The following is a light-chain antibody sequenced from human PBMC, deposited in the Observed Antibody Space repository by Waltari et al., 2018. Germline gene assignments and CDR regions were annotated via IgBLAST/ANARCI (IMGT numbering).Light chain of an antibody. J-gene: IGLJ3*02. CDR2: KAN. Sequence: QTVVTQEPSLSVSPGGTVTLTCALSSGSLSTTSYATWYQQTPGQAPRPIVYKANARSSGVPERFAGSILGNTAARTVTGAQANDESDYCCALYMGSGIWVFGGGTRLTVL. CDR1: SGSLSTTSY. CDR3: ALYMGSGIWV. V-gene: IGLV8-61*01.